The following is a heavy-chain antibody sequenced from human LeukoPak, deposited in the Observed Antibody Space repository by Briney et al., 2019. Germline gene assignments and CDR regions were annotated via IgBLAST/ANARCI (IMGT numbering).Heavy chain of an antibody. D-gene: IGHD1-7*01. CDR2: INPNSGGT. J-gene: IGHJ6*03. V-gene: IGHV1-2*06. CDR1: GYAFTGYY. Sequence: ASVKVSCKXSGYAFTGYYMHWVRQAPGQGLEWMGRINPNSGGTNYSQKFQGRVTMTRDTSISTAYMELSRLGSDDTAVYYCATNWNYGSEDYYYYYYMDVWGKGTTVTVSS. CDR3: ATNWNYGSEDYYYYYYMDV.